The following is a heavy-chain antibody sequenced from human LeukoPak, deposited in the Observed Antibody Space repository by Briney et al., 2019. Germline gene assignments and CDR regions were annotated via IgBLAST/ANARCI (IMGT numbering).Heavy chain of an antibody. CDR3: AKGSYYDSSGSFYFDY. Sequence: GGSLRLSCAASGFTFSSYAMSWVRQAPGKGLEWVSGISGSGDNTYYADSVKGRFTITRDNSKNTLYVQVNSLGTEDTAAYYCAKGSYYDSSGSFYFDYWGQGTLVTVSS. V-gene: IGHV3-23*01. CDR1: GFTFSSYA. J-gene: IGHJ4*02. CDR2: ISGSGDNT. D-gene: IGHD3-22*01.